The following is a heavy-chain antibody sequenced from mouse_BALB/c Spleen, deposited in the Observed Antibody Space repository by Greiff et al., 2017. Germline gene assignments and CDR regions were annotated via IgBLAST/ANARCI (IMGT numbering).Heavy chain of an antibody. CDR2: ISYSGST. CDR3: AKGIYYDYAWFAY. CDR1: GDSITSGY. J-gene: IGHJ3*01. D-gene: IGHD2-4*01. Sequence: EVQLQQSGPSLVKPSQTLSLTCSVTGDSITSGYWNWIRKFPGNKLEYMGYISYSGSTYYNPSLKSRISITRDTSKNQYYLQLNSVTTEDTATYYCAKGIYYDYAWFAYWGQGTLVTVAA. V-gene: IGHV3-8*02.